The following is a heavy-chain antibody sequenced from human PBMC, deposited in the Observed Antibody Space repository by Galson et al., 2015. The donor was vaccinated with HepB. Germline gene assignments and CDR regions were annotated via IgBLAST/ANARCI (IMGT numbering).Heavy chain of an antibody. CDR1: GFTFSSYS. V-gene: IGHV3-21*01. D-gene: IGHD6-13*01. J-gene: IGHJ1*01. Sequence: SLRLSCAASGFTFSSYSMNRVRQAPGKGLEWVSSISSSSYIYYADSVKGRFTISRDNAKNSLYLQMNSLRAEDTAVYYCARDDSSRPDAEYFQHWGQGTLVTVSS. CDR2: ISSSSYI. CDR3: ARDDSSRPDAEYFQH.